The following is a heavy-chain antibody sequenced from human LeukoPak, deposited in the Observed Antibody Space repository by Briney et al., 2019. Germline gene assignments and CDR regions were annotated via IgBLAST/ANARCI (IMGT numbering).Heavy chain of an antibody. Sequence: ASVKVSCKASGYTFTRYGISWVRQAPGQGLEWMGWISAYNGNTNYAQKLQGRVTMTTDTSTSTAYMELRSLRSDDTAVYYCARKVNPPSIFGVVIPDYWGQGTLVTVSS. CDR2: ISAYNGNT. D-gene: IGHD3-3*01. V-gene: IGHV1-18*01. CDR1: GYTFTRYG. J-gene: IGHJ4*02. CDR3: ARKVNPPSIFGVVIPDY.